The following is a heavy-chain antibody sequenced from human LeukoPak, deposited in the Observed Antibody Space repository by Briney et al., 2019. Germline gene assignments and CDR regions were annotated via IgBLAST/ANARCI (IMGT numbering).Heavy chain of an antibody. V-gene: IGHV5-51*01. D-gene: IGHD6-13*01. CDR2: IYPGDSDT. Sequence: GESLKISCKGSGCSFTSYWIGWVRQMPGKGLEWMGIIYPGDSDTRYSPSFQGQVTISADKSISTAYLQWSSLKASDTAMYYCARTGSSSWYRNWFDPWGQGTLVTVSS. J-gene: IGHJ5*02. CDR1: GCSFTSYW. CDR3: ARTGSSSWYRNWFDP.